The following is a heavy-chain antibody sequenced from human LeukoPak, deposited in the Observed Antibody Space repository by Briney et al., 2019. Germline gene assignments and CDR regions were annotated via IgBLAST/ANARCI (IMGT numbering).Heavy chain of an antibody. J-gene: IGHJ4*02. V-gene: IGHV3-48*04. CDR3: TTVLGDSGKLPDY. CDR1: GFTFSSYS. CDR2: ISSSSSTI. Sequence: GGSLRLSCAASGFTFSSYSMNWVRQAPGKGLEWVSYISSSSSTIYYADSVKGRFTISRDNAKNSLYLQMNSLKTEDTAVYYCTTVLGDSGKLPDYWGQGTLVTVSS. D-gene: IGHD3-10*01.